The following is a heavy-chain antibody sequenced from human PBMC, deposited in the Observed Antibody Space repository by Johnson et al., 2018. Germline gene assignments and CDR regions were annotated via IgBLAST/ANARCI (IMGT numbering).Heavy chain of an antibody. CDR3: TREQAVVVAGTVYNGMDG. CDR2: IGTAGDT. Sequence: EVQLVESGGGFVQPGGSLRLSCAASGFTFSSYDMHWVRQVRGKGLEWVSAIGTAGDTYYPDSVTGRFTIARENAKNSLYLQMNRLRAGDTAVYYCTREQAVVVAGTVYNGMDGWGQGTTVTVSS. CDR1: GFTFSSYD. D-gene: IGHD6-19*01. J-gene: IGHJ6*02. V-gene: IGHV3-13*01.